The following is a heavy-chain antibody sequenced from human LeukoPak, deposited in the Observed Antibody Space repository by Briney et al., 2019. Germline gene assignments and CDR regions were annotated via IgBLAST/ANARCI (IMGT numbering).Heavy chain of an antibody. Sequence: PGGSLRLSCVAPRITFSSYWMTWVRQAPGKGLEWVANIKQDGSVKNYLDSVKGRLAVSRDNTKKSLFLQMNRLKAEDTAVYYCGTLPHYDGTGIHDFWGQGTLVSVSS. CDR2: IKQDGSVK. J-gene: IGHJ4*02. CDR1: RITFSSYW. CDR3: GTLPHYDGTGIHDF. V-gene: IGHV3-7*03. D-gene: IGHD3-16*01.